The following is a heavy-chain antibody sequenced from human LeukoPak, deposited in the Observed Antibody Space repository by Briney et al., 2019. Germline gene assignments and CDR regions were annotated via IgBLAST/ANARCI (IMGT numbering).Heavy chain of an antibody. D-gene: IGHD4-17*01. Sequence: PGESLKISCKGSGYSFTSHWISWVRQMPGKGLEWMGRIDPSDSYTHYSPSFQGHVTMSADKSISTAYLQWSSLKASDTAMYYCARGVGTVTTKDWFDPWGQGTLVTVSS. V-gene: IGHV5-10-1*01. J-gene: IGHJ5*02. CDR1: GYSFTSHW. CDR3: ARGVGTVTTKDWFDP. CDR2: IDPSDSYT.